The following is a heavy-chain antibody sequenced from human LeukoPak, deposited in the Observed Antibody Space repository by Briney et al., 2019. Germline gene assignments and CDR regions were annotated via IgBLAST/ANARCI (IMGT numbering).Heavy chain of an antibody. V-gene: IGHV1-8*01. CDR1: GYTFTSYD. D-gene: IGHD2-2*01. Sequence: ASVKVSCKASGYTFTSYDINWVRQATGQGLEWMGWMNPNSGNTGYAQKFQGRVTMTRNTSISTAYMELSSLRSADAAVYCCARGSLLYGSNPGVDYWGQGTLVTVSS. J-gene: IGHJ4*02. CDR2: MNPNSGNT. CDR3: ARGSLLYGSNPGVDY.